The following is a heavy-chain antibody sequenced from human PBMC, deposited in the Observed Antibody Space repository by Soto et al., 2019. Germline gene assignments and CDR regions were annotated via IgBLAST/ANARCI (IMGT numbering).Heavy chain of an antibody. CDR1: GFTFSGYV. V-gene: IGHV3-33*08. Sequence: GGSLRLSCAASGFTFSGYVMNWVRQAPGKGLEWVSVICGDGSNTNYADSVKGRFTISRDNSKNTLYLQMNSLRAEDTAVYYCARDSLLGATTSAFDIWGQGTMVTVSS. CDR2: ICGDGSNT. CDR3: ARDSLLGATTSAFDI. D-gene: IGHD1-26*01. J-gene: IGHJ3*02.